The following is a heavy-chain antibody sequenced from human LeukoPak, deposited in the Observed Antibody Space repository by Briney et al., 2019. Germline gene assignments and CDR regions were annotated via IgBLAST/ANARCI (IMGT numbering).Heavy chain of an antibody. J-gene: IGHJ4*02. D-gene: IGHD2-15*01. CDR1: GFTFSSYG. Sequence: GGSLRLSCAASGFTFSSYGMPWVRQAPGKGLEWVAVISYDGSNKYYADSVKGRFTISRDNSKNTLYLQMNSLRAGDTAVYYCAKDGGGGGGGSFGYWGQGTLVTVSS. CDR2: ISYDGSNK. V-gene: IGHV3-30*18. CDR3: AKDGGGGGGGSFGY.